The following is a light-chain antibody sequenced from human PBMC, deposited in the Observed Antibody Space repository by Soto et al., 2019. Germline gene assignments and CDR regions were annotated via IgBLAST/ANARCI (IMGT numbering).Light chain of an antibody. CDR2: DAS. V-gene: IGKV3-20*01. CDR3: QQFSSYPLT. Sequence: VLPQSPGTLSLSPGERATLSCRASQTVRNNYLAWYQQKPGQAPRLLIYDASSRATGIPDRFSGGGSGTDFTLTSSRLEPEDFAVYYCQQFSSYPLTFGGGTKVEIK. J-gene: IGKJ4*01. CDR1: QTVRNNY.